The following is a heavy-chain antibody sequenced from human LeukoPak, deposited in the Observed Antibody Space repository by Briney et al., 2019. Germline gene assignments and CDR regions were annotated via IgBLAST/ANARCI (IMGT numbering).Heavy chain of an antibody. Sequence: SETLSLTCAVHNGSFSGYYWTWIRQAPGKGLEWIGEINNSGVTYYNPSLKSRVTISRDTSKIQFSLQLKSVSAADTALYYCARGGTTHYYGSGTSPWGQGTLVIVPS. D-gene: IGHD3-10*01. CDR3: ARGGTTHYYGSGTSP. CDR1: NGSFSGYY. CDR2: INNSGVT. J-gene: IGHJ5*02. V-gene: IGHV4-34*01.